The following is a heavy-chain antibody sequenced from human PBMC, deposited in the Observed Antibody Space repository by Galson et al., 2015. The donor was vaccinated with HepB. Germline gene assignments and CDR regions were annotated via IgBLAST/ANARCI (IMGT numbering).Heavy chain of an antibody. Sequence: SVKVSCKASGYTFSSYGISWVRQAPGQGLEWMGWVSTSNSNTNYEQNFQGRVTLTADTSTNTAYMELRSLTSDDTAVYYCARRAAITVFGVHRYYYYMDVWGKGTTVTVSS. V-gene: IGHV1-18*01. CDR2: VSTSNSNT. J-gene: IGHJ6*03. D-gene: IGHD3-3*01. CDR3: ARRAAITVFGVHRYYYYMDV. CDR1: GYTFSSYG.